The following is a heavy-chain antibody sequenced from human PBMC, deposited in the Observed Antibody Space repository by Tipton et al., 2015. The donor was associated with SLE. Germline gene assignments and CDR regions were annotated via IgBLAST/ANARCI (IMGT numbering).Heavy chain of an antibody. CDR2: IFHSGIT. J-gene: IGHJ4*02. V-gene: IGHV4-59*04. CDR3: ARRTETGSLSAYDY. D-gene: IGHD1-14*01. CDR1: GGSIRSYY. Sequence: TLSLTCTVSGGSIRSYYWTWIRQPPGKGLQWIGYIFHSGITYYNPSLKSRVTMSVDRSKNQFSLRLTSVTAADTSVDLCARRTETGSLSAYDYWGQGTLVTVSS.